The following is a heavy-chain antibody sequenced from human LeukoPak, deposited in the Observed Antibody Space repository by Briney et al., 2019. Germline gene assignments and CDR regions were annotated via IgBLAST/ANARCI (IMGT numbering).Heavy chain of an antibody. Sequence: GASLLLSCAASGFPFMDYWLTWVRQAAGKGLEWVARIEPDGSEKYYADSVKGRFTLSRDNVENSLYRQMNTRRVDDTAVYYCAQGHYHMDVGGHGTTVTVSS. CDR1: GFPFMDYW. J-gene: IGHJ6*02. CDR3: AQGHYHMDV. V-gene: IGHV3-7*01. CDR2: IEPDGSEK.